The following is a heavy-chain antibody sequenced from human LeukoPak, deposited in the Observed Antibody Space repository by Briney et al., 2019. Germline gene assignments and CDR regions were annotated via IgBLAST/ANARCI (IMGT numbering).Heavy chain of an antibody. CDR2: ISWNSGSI. D-gene: IGHD2-15*01. CDR3: ATSAEDGSN. Sequence: GRSLRLSCAASGFTFDDYAMHWVRQAPGKGLEWVSGISWNSGSIGYADSVKGRFTISRDNAKNSLYLQMNSLRAEDTALYHCATSAEDGSNWGQGTLVTVSS. CDR1: GFTFDDYA. V-gene: IGHV3-9*01. J-gene: IGHJ4*02.